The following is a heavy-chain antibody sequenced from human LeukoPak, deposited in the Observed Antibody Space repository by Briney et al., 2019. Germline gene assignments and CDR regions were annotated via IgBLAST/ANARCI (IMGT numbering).Heavy chain of an antibody. V-gene: IGHV4-30-2*01. Sequence: PSQTLSLTCTVSGGSISSGGYYWSWIRQPPGKGLEWIGYIYHSGSTYYNPSPKSRVTISVDRSKNQFSLKLSSVTAADTAVYYCARDAGSRWFDPWGQGTLVTVSS. CDR3: ARDAGSRWFDP. D-gene: IGHD3-10*01. J-gene: IGHJ5*02. CDR2: IYHSGST. CDR1: GGSISSGGYY.